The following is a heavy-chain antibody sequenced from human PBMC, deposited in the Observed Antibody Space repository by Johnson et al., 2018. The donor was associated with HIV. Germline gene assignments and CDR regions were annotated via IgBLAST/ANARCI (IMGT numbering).Heavy chain of an antibody. CDR2: INWNGGSI. Sequence: VQLVESGGGLVQPGGSLRLSCAASGFIIDDYGMSWVRQAPGKGLEWVSGINWNGGSIGYADSVKGRFTISRENAKNSLYLQMNSLRAGDTAVYYCARGGRKWELLGDDAFDIWGQGTMVTVSS. D-gene: IGHD1-26*01. CDR3: ARGGRKWELLGDDAFDI. CDR1: GFIIDDYG. V-gene: IGHV3-20*04. J-gene: IGHJ3*02.